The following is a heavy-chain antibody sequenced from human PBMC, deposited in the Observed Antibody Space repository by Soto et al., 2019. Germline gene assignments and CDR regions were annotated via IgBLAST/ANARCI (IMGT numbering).Heavy chain of an antibody. V-gene: IGHV1-8*01. CDR3: ARSGGSGYYSAHYYGMDV. J-gene: IGHJ6*02. Sequence: QEQLVQSGAEVKKPGASVKISCKASGYTFNTYDINWVRQATGQGLEWMGWMNPESRSTGFAQSFQGRITLTRNTSLNTVYMEVSSLTKEDTAVYFCARSGGSGYYSAHYYGMDVWGPGTTVTVSS. CDR1: GYTFNTYD. D-gene: IGHD3-22*01. CDR2: MNPESRST.